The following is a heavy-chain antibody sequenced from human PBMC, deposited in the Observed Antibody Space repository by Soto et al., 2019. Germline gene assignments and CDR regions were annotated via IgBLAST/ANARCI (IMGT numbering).Heavy chain of an antibody. D-gene: IGHD6-13*01. V-gene: IGHV5-10-1*01. CDR3: VRHIAASGAFDY. Sequence: EVQLVQSGAEVKKPGESLRISCKGSGYSFTSYWISWLRQMPGQGLEWLGRIDPSDSYTNYSPSFQVHVTISADKSISTAYLQWSSLEASDTARYYCVRHIAASGAFDYWGQGTLVTVSS. J-gene: IGHJ4*02. CDR1: GYSFTSYW. CDR2: IDPSDSYT.